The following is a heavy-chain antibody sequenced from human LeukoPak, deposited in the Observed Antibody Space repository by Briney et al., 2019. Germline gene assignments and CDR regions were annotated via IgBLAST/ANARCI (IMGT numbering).Heavy chain of an antibody. J-gene: IGHJ4*02. Sequence: SVRVSCKASGGTFSSYAISWVRQAPGQGLEWMRRIIPIFGTANYAQKFQGRVTITTDESTSTAYMELSSLRSEDTAVYYCASSMITMVRGVLSWGQGTLVTVSS. CDR2: IIPIFGTA. CDR3: ASSMITMVRGVLS. CDR1: GGTFSSYA. V-gene: IGHV1-69*05. D-gene: IGHD3-10*01.